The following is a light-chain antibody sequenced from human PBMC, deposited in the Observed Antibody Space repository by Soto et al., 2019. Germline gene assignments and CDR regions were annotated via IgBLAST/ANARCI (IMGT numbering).Light chain of an antibody. CDR1: SSNIGGGYD. J-gene: IGLJ3*02. Sequence: QSVLTQPPSVSGAPGQRVTISCTGSSSNIGGGYDVHWYQHLPGTAPKLLIYDNNNRPSGVPDRFSGSKSGTSASLAITGLQAEDEADYYCQSYDSSLSGWVFGGGTKLTVL. CDR3: QSYDSSLSGWV. V-gene: IGLV1-40*01. CDR2: DNN.